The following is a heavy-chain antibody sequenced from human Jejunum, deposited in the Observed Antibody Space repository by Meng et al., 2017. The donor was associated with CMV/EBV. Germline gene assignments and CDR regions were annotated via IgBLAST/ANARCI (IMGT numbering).Heavy chain of an antibody. J-gene: IGHJ4*02. CDR2: IHYGSGST. CDR1: GYPYTNSC. Sequence: HVSCKASGYPYTNSCMHWLRPAPGQGLEWMGLIHYGSGSTNYAPKFQGRVTMTKDTSTRTEYLELSSLMSDDTAIYYCARDTNTWGQGTLVTVSS. V-gene: IGHV1-46*01. D-gene: IGHD1-1*01. CDR3: ARDTNT.